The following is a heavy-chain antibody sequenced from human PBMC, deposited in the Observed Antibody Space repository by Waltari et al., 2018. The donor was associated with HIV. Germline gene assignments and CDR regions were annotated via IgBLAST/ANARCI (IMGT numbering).Heavy chain of an antibody. CDR2: IHSDGSST. D-gene: IGHD3-10*01. Sequence: EVQMVESGGGLVQPGGSLRLPWAASGFTCRGYRVPWVRQAPGKGLVWVSRIHSDGSSTSYADFVKGRFTISRDNAKNTLYVEMNSLRAEDTAVYYCARREATVVRGVYYYGMDVWGQGTTVTVSS. CDR1: GFTCRGYR. V-gene: IGHV3-74*01. CDR3: ARREATVVRGVYYYGMDV. J-gene: IGHJ6*02.